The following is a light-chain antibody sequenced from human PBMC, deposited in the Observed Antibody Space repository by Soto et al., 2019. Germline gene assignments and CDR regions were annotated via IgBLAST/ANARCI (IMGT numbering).Light chain of an antibody. V-gene: IGLV1-44*01. CDR2: NNN. CDR1: SSKIRTKT. J-gene: IGLJ1*01. Sequence: QSVLTQPPSASGTPGQRVTISCSGSSSKIRTKTEDRYMARPGTAPKIQNYNNNKRPSGVPERISGSKSGTSASLAISGLQSEDEANYYCATWDDSLNGLLLFGSGTKVTVL. CDR3: ATWDDSLNGLLL.